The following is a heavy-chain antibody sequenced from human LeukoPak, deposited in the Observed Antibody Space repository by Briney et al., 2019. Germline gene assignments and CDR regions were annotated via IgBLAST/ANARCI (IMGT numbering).Heavy chain of an antibody. V-gene: IGHV4-4*07. CDR1: GDSISSYS. J-gene: IGHJ4*02. CDR3: ARLINKLIAATGTGPFDH. CDR2: IYSRGST. D-gene: IGHD6-13*01. Sequence: SETLSLTCTVSGDSISSYSWSWIRQPAGKGLEWIGRIYSRGSTKYNPSLKSRVTMSLDTSKKQFSLKLRSVTAADTAVYYSARLINKLIAATGTGPFDHWGQGTLVTASS.